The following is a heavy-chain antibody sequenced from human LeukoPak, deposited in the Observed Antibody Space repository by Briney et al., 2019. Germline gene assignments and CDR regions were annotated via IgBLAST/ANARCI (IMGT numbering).Heavy chain of an antibody. J-gene: IGHJ3*02. Sequence: PSQTLSLTCTVSGGSISSGSYYWSWIRQPAGKGLEWIGRIYTSGSTNYNPSLKSRVTISVDTSKNQFSLKLSSVTAADTAVYYCARDTSVVRDVFDIWGQGTMVTVSS. D-gene: IGHD2/OR15-2a*01. CDR2: IYTSGST. CDR3: ARDTSVVRDVFDI. CDR1: GGSISSGSYY. V-gene: IGHV4-61*02.